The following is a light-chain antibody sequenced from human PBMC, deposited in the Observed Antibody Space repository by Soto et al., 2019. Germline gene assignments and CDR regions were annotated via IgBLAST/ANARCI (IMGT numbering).Light chain of an antibody. V-gene: IGLV1-40*01. CDR1: SSNIGAGHD. Sequence: VLTQPPSVSGAPGQRVTISCTGSSSNIGAGHDVHWYQHLPGTAPKLLIYGNGNRPSGVPDRFSGSKSGTSASLAITGLQAEDEADYYCQSYDSSLSGSEVFGTGTKVTVL. CDR2: GNG. J-gene: IGLJ1*01. CDR3: QSYDSSLSGSEV.